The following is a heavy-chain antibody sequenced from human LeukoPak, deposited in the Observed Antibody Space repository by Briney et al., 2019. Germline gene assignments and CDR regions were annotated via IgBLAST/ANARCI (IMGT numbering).Heavy chain of an antibody. D-gene: IGHD6-19*01. J-gene: IGHJ4*02. CDR2: TYYRSKWCN. V-gene: IGHV6-1*01. CDR3: ARESGWNLNFDY. CDR1: GDSVSSNSAA. Sequence: SQTLSLTCAISGDSVSSNSAAWNWIRQSPSRGLEWLGRTYYRSKWCNDYAVSVKSRITINPDTSKYQFSLQLNSVTPEDTAVYYCARESGWNLNFDYWGQGTLVTVFS.